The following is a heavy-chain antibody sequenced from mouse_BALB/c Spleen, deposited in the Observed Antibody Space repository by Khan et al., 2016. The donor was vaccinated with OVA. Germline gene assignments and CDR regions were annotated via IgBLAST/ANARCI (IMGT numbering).Heavy chain of an antibody. J-gene: IGHJ4*01. Sequence: EVQLQESGPGLVKPSQSLSLTCTVPGYSITSDYAWNWIRQFPGNKLEWMGYISSSGSTNYNPALKRRISITRDTSKNQFFLQLNSVTTEDTATYYCARDGSRYNYAMDYWGQGTAVTVAS. D-gene: IGHD2-3*01. V-gene: IGHV3-2*02. CDR2: ISSSGST. CDR3: ARDGSRYNYAMDY. CDR1: GYSITSDYA.